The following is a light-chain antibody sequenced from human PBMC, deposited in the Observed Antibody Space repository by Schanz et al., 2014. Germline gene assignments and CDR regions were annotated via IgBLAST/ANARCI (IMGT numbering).Light chain of an antibody. J-gene: IGKJ2*01. CDR1: QSFSS. Sequence: EIVLTQSPATLSLSPGERATLSCGASQSFSSLAWYQQKPGLAPRLLIYDASSRATGIPDRFSGSGSGTDFTLTISRLEPEDFAVYYCQQYGSSPPLYTFGQGTKLEIK. V-gene: IGKV3D-20*01. CDR3: QQYGSSPPLYT. CDR2: DAS.